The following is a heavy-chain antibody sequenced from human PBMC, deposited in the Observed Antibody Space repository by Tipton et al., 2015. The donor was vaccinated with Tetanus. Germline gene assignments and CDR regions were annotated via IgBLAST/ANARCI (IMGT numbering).Heavy chain of an antibody. CDR1: GGSISSSSYY. V-gene: IGHV4-39*01. J-gene: IGHJ6*02. D-gene: IGHD3-22*01. CDR2: IYYSGST. Sequence: TLSLTCTVSGGSISSSSYYWGWIRQPPGKGLEWIGSIYYSGSTYYNPSLKSRVTISVDTSKNQFSLKLSSVTAADTAVYYCARVQHYYDISGPKIVDYYYYGMDVCGQGTSVTVSS. CDR3: ARVQHYYDISGPKIVDYYYYGMDV.